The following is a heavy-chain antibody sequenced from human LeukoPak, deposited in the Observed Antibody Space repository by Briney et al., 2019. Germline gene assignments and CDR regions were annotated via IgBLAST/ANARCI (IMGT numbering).Heavy chain of an antibody. CDR2: IYSGGST. D-gene: IGHD6-13*01. CDR1: GFTVSSNY. J-gene: IGHJ5*02. CDR3: ARGSKYTSSWSRNKWFDP. Sequence: GGSLRLSCAAFGFTVSSNYMSWVHQAPGKGLEWVSVIYSGGSTYYADSVKGRFTISRDNSKNTLYLQMNSLRAEDTAVYYCARGSKYTSSWSRNKWFDPWGQGTLVTVSS. V-gene: IGHV3-66*01.